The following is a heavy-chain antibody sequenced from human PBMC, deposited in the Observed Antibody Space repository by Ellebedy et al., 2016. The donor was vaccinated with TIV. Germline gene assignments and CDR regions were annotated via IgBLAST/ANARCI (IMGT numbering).Heavy chain of an antibody. CDR2: ISAYNGNK. CDR3: ARDPIVGATRCFDY. CDR1: GYTFTSYG. D-gene: IGHD1-26*01. Sequence: AASVKVSCKASGYTFTSYGISWVRQAPGQGLEWMGWISAYNGNKNYAQKLQGRVTMTTDTSTSTAYMELRSLRSDDTAVYYCARDPIVGATRCFDYWGQGTLVTVSS. V-gene: IGHV1-18*01. J-gene: IGHJ4*02.